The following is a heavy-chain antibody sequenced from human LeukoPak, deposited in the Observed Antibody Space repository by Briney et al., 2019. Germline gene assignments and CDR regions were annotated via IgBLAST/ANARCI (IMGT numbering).Heavy chain of an antibody. CDR1: GYTFTGYY. D-gene: IGHD3-22*01. V-gene: IGHV1-2*02. CDR3: ARDHIPYYYDSSGYCCAFDI. CDR2: INPNSGGT. J-gene: IGHJ3*02. Sequence: GASVKVSCKASGYTFTGYYMHWVRQAPGQGLEWMGWINPNSGGTNYAQKFQGRVTMTRDTSISTAYMELSRLRSDDTAVYYCARDHIPYYYDSSGYCCAFDIWGQGTMVTVSS.